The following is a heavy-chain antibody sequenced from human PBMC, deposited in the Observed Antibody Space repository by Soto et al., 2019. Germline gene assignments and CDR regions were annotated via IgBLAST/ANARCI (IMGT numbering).Heavy chain of an antibody. D-gene: IGHD6-6*01. CDR1: GYTFTGYY. CDR3: ARDLLGEDSSSSGTTP. V-gene: IGHV1-2*02. Sequence: GASVKVSCKASGYTFTGYYMHWVRQAPGQGLEWMGWINPNSGGTNYAQKFQGRVTMTRDTSISTAYMELSRLRSDDTAVYYCARDLLGEDSSSSGTTPWGQGTLVTVSS. J-gene: IGHJ5*02. CDR2: INPNSGGT.